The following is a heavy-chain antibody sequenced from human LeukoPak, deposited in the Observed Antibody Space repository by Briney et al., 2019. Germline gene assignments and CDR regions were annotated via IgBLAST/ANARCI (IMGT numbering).Heavy chain of an antibody. CDR3: AKDPIAAAGTGWFDP. CDR1: GFTFSSYA. CDR2: ISGSGGST. V-gene: IGHV3-23*01. D-gene: IGHD6-13*01. J-gene: IGHJ5*02. Sequence: PGGSLRLSCAASGFTFSSYAMSWVRQAPGKGLEWVSAISGSGGSTYYADSVKGRFTISRDNSKNTLHLQMNSLRAEDTAVYYCAKDPIAAAGTGWFDPWGQGTLVTVSS.